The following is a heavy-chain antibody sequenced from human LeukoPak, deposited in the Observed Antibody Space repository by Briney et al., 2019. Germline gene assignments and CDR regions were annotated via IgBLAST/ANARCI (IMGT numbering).Heavy chain of an antibody. CDR2: ISGSGGST. J-gene: IGHJ4*02. V-gene: IGHV3-23*01. Sequence: GGSLRLSCAASGFTFSSYGMSWVRQAPGKGLEWVSAISGSGGSTYYADSVKGRFTISRDNSKNTLYLQMDSLRAEDTAVYYCAKGGRYSSSSGEGFDYWGQGTLVTVSS. CDR3: AKGGRYSSSSGEGFDY. D-gene: IGHD6-6*01. CDR1: GFTFSSYG.